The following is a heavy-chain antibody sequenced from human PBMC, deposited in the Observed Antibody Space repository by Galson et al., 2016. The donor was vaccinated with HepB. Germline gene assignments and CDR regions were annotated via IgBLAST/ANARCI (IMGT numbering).Heavy chain of an antibody. CDR1: GFTFSNYG. Sequence: SLRLSCAASGFTFSNYGMHWVRQAPGKGLEWVAVISYNGSNKYNADSVKGRFNISRDNSKNTLYLQMNSLRVEDTAMYYCTKVGRGGYVEAGDYWGQGTLVTVSS. V-gene: IGHV3-30*18. CDR3: TKVGRGGYVEAGDY. J-gene: IGHJ4*02. CDR2: ISYNGSNK. D-gene: IGHD5-12*01.